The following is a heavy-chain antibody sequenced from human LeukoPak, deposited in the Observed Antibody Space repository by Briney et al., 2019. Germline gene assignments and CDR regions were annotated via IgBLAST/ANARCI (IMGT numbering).Heavy chain of an antibody. Sequence: PGGSLRLSCAASGFTFSSYSMNWVRQAPGKGLEWVSYISYSSSTIYYADSVKGRFTISRDNAKNSLYLQMNSLRDEDTAVYYRARDERAGSGWYFVYWGQGTLVTVSS. CDR1: GFTFSSYS. V-gene: IGHV3-48*02. D-gene: IGHD6-19*01. CDR2: ISYSSSTI. CDR3: ARDERAGSGWYFVY. J-gene: IGHJ4*02.